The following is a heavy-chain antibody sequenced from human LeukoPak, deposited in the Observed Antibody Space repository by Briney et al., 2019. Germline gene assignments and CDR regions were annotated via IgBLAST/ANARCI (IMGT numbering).Heavy chain of an antibody. CDR2: MYSDGRT. CDR1: GFTVSTNY. V-gene: IGHV3-53*01. Sequence: QPGGSLRLSCAASGFTVSTNYMNWVRQAPGKGLEWVSAMYSDGRTYYADSVKGRFTISRDRSKNTLYLQMNSLTAEDKAVYFCARDASGGGIMDYWGQGTPVTVSS. CDR3: ARDASGGGIMDY. J-gene: IGHJ4*02. D-gene: IGHD3-16*01.